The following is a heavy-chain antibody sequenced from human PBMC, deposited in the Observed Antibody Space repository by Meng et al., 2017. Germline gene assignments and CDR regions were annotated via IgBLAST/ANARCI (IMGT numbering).Heavy chain of an antibody. V-gene: IGHV3-21*01. D-gene: IGHD6-13*01. J-gene: IGHJ4*02. CDR1: GFTFSAYR. CDR3: ARVGSSWSIDY. CDR2: ISTSSIYI. Sequence: GGSLRLSCAASGFTFSAYRMNWVRQAPGNGLEWVSSISTSSIYIYYADSVKGRFTISRDNAKNSLYLQMNSLRAEDTAVYYCARVGSSWSIDYWGQGTLVTVSS.